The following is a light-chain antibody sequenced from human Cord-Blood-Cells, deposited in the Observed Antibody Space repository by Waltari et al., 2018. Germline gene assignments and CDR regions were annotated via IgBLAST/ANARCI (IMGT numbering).Light chain of an antibody. Sequence: QSALTQPAPVSGSPGQSITISCPGTSSDVGGYNYVSWYQQHPGKAPKLMIYDVSKRPSGVSNRFSGSKSGNTASLTISGLQAEDEADYYCSSYTSSSPDVVFGGGTKLTVL. CDR1: SSDVGGYNY. V-gene: IGLV2-14*01. J-gene: IGLJ2*01. CDR3: SSYTSSSPDVV. CDR2: DVS.